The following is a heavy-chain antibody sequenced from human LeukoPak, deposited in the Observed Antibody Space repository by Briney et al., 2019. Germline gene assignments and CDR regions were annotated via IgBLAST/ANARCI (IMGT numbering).Heavy chain of an antibody. V-gene: IGHV4-59*08. CDR3: ARHRDYGTGWYGFDY. J-gene: IGHJ4*02. CDR2: IYYSGSS. D-gene: IGHD6-19*01. CDR1: GGSINSYY. Sequence: SETLSLTCTVSGGSINSYYWSWIRQPPGKGLEWIAYIYYSGSSNYNPSLKSRVTISVDTSKNQFSLRLSSVTAADTAVYYCARHRDYGTGWYGFDYWGQGSLVTVSS.